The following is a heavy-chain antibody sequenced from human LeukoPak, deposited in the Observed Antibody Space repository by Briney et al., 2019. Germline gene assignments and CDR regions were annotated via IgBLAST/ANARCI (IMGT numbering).Heavy chain of an antibody. Sequence: PGGSLRLSCAASGFTFSSQWMSWVRQAPGKGLEWVSSISGSRSYIYYADSVKGRFTISRDNAKNSLYLQMNSLRAEDDTAVYYCARGFGSSIPYSYYYYLDVWGKGTTVTVSS. CDR3: ARGFGSSIPYSYYYYLDV. CDR2: ISGSRSYI. J-gene: IGHJ6*03. CDR1: GFTFSSQW. D-gene: IGHD6-6*01. V-gene: IGHV3-21*01.